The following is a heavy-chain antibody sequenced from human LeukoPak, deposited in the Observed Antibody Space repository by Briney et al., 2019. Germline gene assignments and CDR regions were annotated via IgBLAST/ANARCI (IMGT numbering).Heavy chain of an antibody. D-gene: IGHD4-11*01. Sequence: GASVKVSCKASGYTFTGYNVHWVRQAPGQGLESMRWVNPNNGGTIYAQKCRGRVTMTRDTSISTAYMELSSLTSDDTAVYYCARPLNDYTFDYWGQGTLVTVS. CDR2: VNPNNGGT. V-gene: IGHV1-2*02. CDR3: ARPLNDYTFDY. J-gene: IGHJ4*02. CDR1: GYTFTGYN.